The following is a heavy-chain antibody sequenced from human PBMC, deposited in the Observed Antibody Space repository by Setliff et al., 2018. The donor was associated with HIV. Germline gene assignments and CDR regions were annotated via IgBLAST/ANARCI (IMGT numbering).Heavy chain of an antibody. CDR3: ARCSYVWGSYRMQP. J-gene: IGHJ5*02. D-gene: IGHD3-16*02. V-gene: IGHV1-8*02. CDR1: GYTFTSYY. Sequence: GASVKVSCKASGYTFTSYYMHWVRQATGQGLEWMGWMNPNSGNTGYAQKFQGRVTMTRNTSISTAYMELSSLRSEDTAVYYCARCSYVWGSYRMQPWGQGTLVTVSS. CDR2: MNPNSGNT.